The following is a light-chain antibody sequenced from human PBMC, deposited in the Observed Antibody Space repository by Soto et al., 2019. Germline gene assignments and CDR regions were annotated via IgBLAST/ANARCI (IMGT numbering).Light chain of an antibody. CDR2: GAS. Sequence: ELVMTQSPVTLSVSPGERATLSCRASQSAGTNLAWYQQKPGQAPRLLIYGASSRATGIPDRFSGSGSGTDFTLTISRLEPDDFAVYYCQQYGSSSTFGQGTRLEIK. CDR3: QQYGSSST. V-gene: IGKV3-20*01. J-gene: IGKJ5*01. CDR1: QSAGTN.